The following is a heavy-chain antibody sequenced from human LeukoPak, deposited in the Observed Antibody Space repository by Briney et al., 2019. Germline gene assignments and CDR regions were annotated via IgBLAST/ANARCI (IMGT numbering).Heavy chain of an antibody. J-gene: IGHJ3*02. CDR3: ARSYDSSGYYYYAFDI. Sequence: SETLSLTCTVSGGSISGSNYYWGWIRQPPGKGLEWIGSIYYSGYTYYNPSLKSRVTISVDTSKNQFSLKLSSVTAADTAVYYCARSYDSSGYYYYAFDIWGQGTMVTVSS. V-gene: IGHV4-39*07. CDR2: IYYSGYT. CDR1: GGSISGSNYY. D-gene: IGHD3-22*01.